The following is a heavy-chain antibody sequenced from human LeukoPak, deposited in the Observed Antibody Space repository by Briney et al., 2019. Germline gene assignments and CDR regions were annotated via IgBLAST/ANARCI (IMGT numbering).Heavy chain of an antibody. CDR1: GYTLTELS. D-gene: IGHD3-22*01. Sequence: ASVKVSCKVSGYTLTELSMHWVRQGPGKGLEWMGGFDPEDGETIYAQKFQGRVTMTEDTSTDTAYMELSSLKSEDTAVYYCTTWSRPGGYFRGWYLDLWGRGTLVTVSS. CDR2: FDPEDGET. V-gene: IGHV1-24*01. J-gene: IGHJ2*01. CDR3: TTWSRPGGYFRGWYLDL.